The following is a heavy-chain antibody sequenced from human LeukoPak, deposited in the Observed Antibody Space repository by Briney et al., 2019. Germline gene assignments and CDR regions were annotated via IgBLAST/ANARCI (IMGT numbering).Heavy chain of an antibody. CDR1: GFTFSSYA. CDR3: AKEAHYYDSSGYYHLLYYYCGMDV. D-gene: IGHD3-22*01. CDR2: ISGSGGST. Sequence: GGSLRLSCAASGFTFSSYAMSWVRQAPGKGLEWVSAISGSGGSTYYADSVKGRFTISRDNSKNTLYLQMNSLRAEDTAVYYCAKEAHYYDSSGYYHLLYYYCGMDVWGQGTTVTVSS. V-gene: IGHV3-23*01. J-gene: IGHJ6*02.